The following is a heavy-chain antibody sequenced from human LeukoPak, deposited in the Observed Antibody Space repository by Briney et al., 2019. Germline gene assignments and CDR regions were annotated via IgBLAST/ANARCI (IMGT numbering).Heavy chain of an antibody. CDR1: GFTFSDYS. D-gene: IGHD3-3*01. J-gene: IGHJ4*02. Sequence: GGSLRLSCAASGFTFSDYSMNWVRQAPGKGLEWVSSISSSSSYINYADSVKGRFTISRDNAKDSLYLQMNSLRAEDTAVYYCARRGTYYDFWSGPDYWGQGTLVTVSS. V-gene: IGHV3-21*01. CDR3: ARRGTYYDFWSGPDY. CDR2: ISSSSSYI.